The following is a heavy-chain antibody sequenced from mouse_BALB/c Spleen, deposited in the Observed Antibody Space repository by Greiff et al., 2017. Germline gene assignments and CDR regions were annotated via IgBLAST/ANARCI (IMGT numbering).Heavy chain of an antibody. J-gene: IGHJ4*01. CDR2: INPSSGYT. CDR1: GYTFTSYT. V-gene: IGHV1-4*01. Sequence: VQLQQSGAELARPGASVKMSCKSSGYTFTSYTMHWVKQRPGQGLEWIGYINPSSGYTNYNQKFKDKATLTADKSSSTAYMQLSSLTSEDSAVYYCARGGYRYAYYAMDYWGQGTSVTVSS. D-gene: IGHD2-14*01. CDR3: ARGGYRYAYYAMDY.